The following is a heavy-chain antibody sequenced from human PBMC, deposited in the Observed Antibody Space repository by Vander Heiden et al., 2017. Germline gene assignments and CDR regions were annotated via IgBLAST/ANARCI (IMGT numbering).Heavy chain of an antibody. V-gene: IGHV4-39*01. D-gene: IGHD2-15*01. Sequence: QLQLQESGPGLVKPSATLCLTCTVSGGSISSSSYYWGWIRQAPGKGLEWIGSIYYSGSTYYNPALKSRVTISVDTSKNQFSLKLSSVTAADTAVYYCAGRGGSCYYLWGQGTLVTVSS. J-gene: IGHJ5*02. CDR3: AGRGGSCYYL. CDR2: IYYSGST. CDR1: GGSISSSSYY.